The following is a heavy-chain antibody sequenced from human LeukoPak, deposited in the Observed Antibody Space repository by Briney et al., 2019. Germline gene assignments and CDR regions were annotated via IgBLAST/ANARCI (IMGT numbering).Heavy chain of an antibody. V-gene: IGHV4-61*02. CDR3: ARDRVSSWTGNWFDP. J-gene: IGHJ5*02. Sequence: SQTLSLTCTVSGGSISSGSYYWSWIRQPAGKGLEWIGRIYTSGSTNYNPSLKSRVTISVDTSKTQFSLKLSSVTAADTAVYYCARDRVSSWTGNWFDPWGQGTLVTVSS. D-gene: IGHD6-13*01. CDR1: GGSISSGSYY. CDR2: IYTSGST.